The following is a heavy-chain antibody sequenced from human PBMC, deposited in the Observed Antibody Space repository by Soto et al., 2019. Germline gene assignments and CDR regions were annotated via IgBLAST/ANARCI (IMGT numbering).Heavy chain of an antibody. CDR1: GYTFTSYD. Sequence: QVQLVQSGAEVKKPGASVKVSCKTSGYTFTSYDINWVRQATGHGLEWMGWMNPNSGNTGYAQNLQGRVTMTRNTSKRTGFMGASGLRSDDTAVYYCARGRSTSWFSDYWGQGTLVTVSS. J-gene: IGHJ4*02. D-gene: IGHD6-13*01. CDR3: ARGRSTSWFSDY. V-gene: IGHV1-8*01. CDR2: MNPNSGNT.